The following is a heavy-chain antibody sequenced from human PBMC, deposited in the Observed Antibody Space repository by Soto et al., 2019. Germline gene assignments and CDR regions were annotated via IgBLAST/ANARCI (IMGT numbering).Heavy chain of an antibody. CDR1: GFTLSSYS. V-gene: IGHV3-21*01. CDR3: ARGGITGTPRGWDYFDY. D-gene: IGHD1-20*01. CDR2: ISSSSNYI. J-gene: IGHJ4*02. Sequence: GGSLRLSCAASGFTLSSYSMNWVRQAPGKGLEWVSFISSSSNYIYYADSVKGRFTISRDNAKNSLYLQMNSLRAEDTAVYYCARGGITGTPRGWDYFDYWGQGTLVTVSS.